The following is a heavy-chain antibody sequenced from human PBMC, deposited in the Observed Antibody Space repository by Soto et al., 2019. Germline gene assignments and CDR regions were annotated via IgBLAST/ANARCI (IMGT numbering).Heavy chain of an antibody. CDR1: GYAFTTYG. Sequence: QVHLVQSGAEVKKPGASVKVSCKGSGYAFTTYGITWVRQAPGQGLEWMGWISAHNGNTNYAQKLQGRVTVTRDTSTSXAYMELRSLRSDDTAVYYCARGRYGDYWGQGALVTVSS. D-gene: IGHD1-1*01. CDR3: ARGRYGDY. CDR2: ISAHNGNT. V-gene: IGHV1-18*01. J-gene: IGHJ4*02.